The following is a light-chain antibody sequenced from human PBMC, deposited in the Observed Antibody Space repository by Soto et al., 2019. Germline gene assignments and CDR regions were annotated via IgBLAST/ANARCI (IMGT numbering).Light chain of an antibody. Sequence: QSVLTQPASVSGSPGQSISIACAGTSSDVGGYTYVSWYQQHPGKAPTLMIYEVSKRPSGVSNRFSGSKSGNTASLTISGLQAEDEADYSRTSYTSSSTPYVFGGGTKVTVL. J-gene: IGLJ1*01. V-gene: IGLV2-14*01. CDR2: EVS. CDR1: SSDVGGYTY. CDR3: TSYTSSSTPYV.